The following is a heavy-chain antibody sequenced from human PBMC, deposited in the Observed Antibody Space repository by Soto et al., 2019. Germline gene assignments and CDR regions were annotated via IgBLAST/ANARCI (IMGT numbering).Heavy chain of an antibody. V-gene: IGHV4-4*02. J-gene: IGHJ4*02. CDR3: ARTRGDSSGYYRVFDY. CDR1: GGSISSSNW. D-gene: IGHD3-22*01. CDR2: IYHSGST. Sequence: QVQLQESGPGLVKPSGTLSLTCAVSGGSISSSNWWSWVRQPPGKGLEWIGEIYHSGSTNYNPSLKSRVTRSVDKSKNQFSLKLSSVTAADTAVYYCARTRGDSSGYYRVFDYWGQGTLVTVSS.